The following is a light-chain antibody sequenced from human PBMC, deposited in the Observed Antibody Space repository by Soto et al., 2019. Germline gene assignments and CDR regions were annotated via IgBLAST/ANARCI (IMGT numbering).Light chain of an antibody. CDR1: QSISSY. CDR3: QQSYSTPV. CDR2: AAS. J-gene: IGKJ2*01. Sequence: IQMTQSPSSLSASVGDRVTITCRASQSISSYLNWYQQKPGKAPKLLIYAASSLQSGVPSRFSGSGSGTDFTLPISSLQPEDFATYYCQQSYSTPVFGQGTKLEIK. V-gene: IGKV1-39*01.